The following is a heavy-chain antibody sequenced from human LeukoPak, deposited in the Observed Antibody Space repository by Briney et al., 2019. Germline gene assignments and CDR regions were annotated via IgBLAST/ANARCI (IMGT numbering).Heavy chain of an antibody. J-gene: IGHJ3*02. Sequence: GGSLRLSCVASGFTFSSYSMNWVRQAPGKGLEWVSYISSSSTIYYADSVKGRFTISRDNAKNSLFLQMNSLRDEDTAVYYCARDPMVYGDYDAFDIWGQGTMVTVSS. V-gene: IGHV3-48*02. CDR3: ARDPMVYGDYDAFDI. CDR1: GFTFSSYS. CDR2: ISSSSTI. D-gene: IGHD4-17*01.